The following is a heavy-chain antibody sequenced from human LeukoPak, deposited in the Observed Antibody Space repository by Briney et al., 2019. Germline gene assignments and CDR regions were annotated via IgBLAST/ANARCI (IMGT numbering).Heavy chain of an antibody. CDR2: IYSGGST. J-gene: IGHJ3*02. CDR3: ARRAYYGSRDAFDI. Sequence: GGSLRLSCAASGCTVSSNYMSWVRQAPGKGLEWVSVIYSGGSTYYADSVKGRFTISRDNSKNTLYLQMNSLRAEDTAVYYCARRAYYGSRDAFDIWGQGTMVTVSS. D-gene: IGHD3-10*01. V-gene: IGHV3-53*01. CDR1: GCTVSSNY.